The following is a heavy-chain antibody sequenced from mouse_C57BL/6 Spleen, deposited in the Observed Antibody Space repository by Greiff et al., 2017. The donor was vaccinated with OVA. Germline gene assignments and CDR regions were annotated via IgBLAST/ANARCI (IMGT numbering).Heavy chain of an antibody. V-gene: IGHV1-72*01. D-gene: IGHD1-1*01. CDR3: ERCTTVVATRGAMDY. J-gene: IGHJ4*01. CDR1: GYTFTSYW. CDR2: IDPNSGGT. Sequence: VQLQQPGAELVKPGASVKLSCKASGYTFTSYWMHWVKQRPGRGLEWIGRIDPNSGGTKYNEKFKSKATLTVDKPSSTAYMQLSSLTSEDSAVYDCERCTTVVATRGAMDYWGQGTSVTVSS.